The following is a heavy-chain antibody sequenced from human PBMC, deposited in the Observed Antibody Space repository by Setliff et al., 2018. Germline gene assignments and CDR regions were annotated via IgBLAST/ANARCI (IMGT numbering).Heavy chain of an antibody. D-gene: IGHD2-15*01. CDR2: IFYSGRT. J-gene: IGHJ4*02. CDR1: GASITNINYY. Sequence: SETLSLTCTVSGASITNINYYWGLIRQPPGKGLEWIGSIFYSGRTFYNPSLKSRVTISVDTSKNQFSLKLSSVTAADTAVYYCARDRVVVLAGRRGFYFDYWGQGTLVTVSS. CDR3: ARDRVVVLAGRRGFYFDY. V-gene: IGHV4-39*07.